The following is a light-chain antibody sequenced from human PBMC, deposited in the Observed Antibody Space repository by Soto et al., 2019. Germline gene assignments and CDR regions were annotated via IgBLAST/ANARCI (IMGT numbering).Light chain of an antibody. CDR3: SSYASSSTPYV. Sequence: QSALTQPASASGSPGQSITISCTGTSSDVGGYNSVSWYQHHPGKAPKVMIYDVSNRPSGVSNRFSGSKSDNTASLTISGLQAEDEADYYCSSYASSSTPYVFGAGTKLTVL. CDR1: SSDVGGYNS. CDR2: DVS. J-gene: IGLJ1*01. V-gene: IGLV2-14*03.